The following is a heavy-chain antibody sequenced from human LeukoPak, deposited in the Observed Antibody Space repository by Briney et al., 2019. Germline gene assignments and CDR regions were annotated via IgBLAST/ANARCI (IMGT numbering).Heavy chain of an antibody. J-gene: IGHJ4*02. CDR1: GDSVSSNSAA. V-gene: IGHV6-1*01. CDR3: ARNRLRFLEWLLHSDLDY. Sequence: SQTLSLTCGISGDSVSSNSAAWNWIRQSPSRGLEWLGRTYYRSKWYNDYALSVRSRITINPDTSKNQFSLQLNSVTPEDTAVYYCARNRLRFLEWLLHSDLDYWGQGTLVTVSS. CDR2: TYYRSKWYN. D-gene: IGHD3-3*01.